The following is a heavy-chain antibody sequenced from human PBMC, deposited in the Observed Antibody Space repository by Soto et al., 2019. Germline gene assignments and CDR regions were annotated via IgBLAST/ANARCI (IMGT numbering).Heavy chain of an antibody. CDR3: ARGGDYGDYNSFDY. Sequence: ASVKVSCKASGYTFTSYAMHWVRQAPGQRLEWMGWINAGNGNTKYSQNFQGRVTITRDTSASTAYMELSSLRFEDTAVYYCARGGDYGDYNSFDYWGQGTLVTVSS. J-gene: IGHJ4*02. CDR1: GYTFTSYA. D-gene: IGHD4-17*01. CDR2: INAGNGNT. V-gene: IGHV1-3*01.